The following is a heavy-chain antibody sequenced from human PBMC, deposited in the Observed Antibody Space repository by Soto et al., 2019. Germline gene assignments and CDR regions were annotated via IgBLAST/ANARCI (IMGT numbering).Heavy chain of an antibody. CDR1: GFTFSSYA. V-gene: IGHV3-23*01. CDR3: ASCGYSHCYFDY. Sequence: PGGSLRLSCAASGFTFSSYAMSWVRQAPGQGLEWVSSVSGSGGSTYYADSVKGRFTISRDNSKNTLYLQMNSLRAEDTAVYYCASCGYSHCYFDYWGQGTLVTVSS. J-gene: IGHJ4*02. CDR2: VSGSGGST. D-gene: IGHD5-18*01.